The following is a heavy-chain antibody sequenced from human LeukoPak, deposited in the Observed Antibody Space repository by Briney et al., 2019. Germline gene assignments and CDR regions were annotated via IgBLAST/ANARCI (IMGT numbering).Heavy chain of an antibody. Sequence: GGPLRLSCAASGFTFSSYAMHWVRQAPGKGLEWVAVISYDGSNKYYADSVKGRFTISRDNSKNTLYLQMNSLRAEDTAVYYCASTRPGAYYFDYWGQGTLVTVSS. V-gene: IGHV3-30-3*01. CDR1: GFTFSSYA. J-gene: IGHJ4*02. CDR2: ISYDGSNK. CDR3: ASTRPGAYYFDY. D-gene: IGHD3-10*01.